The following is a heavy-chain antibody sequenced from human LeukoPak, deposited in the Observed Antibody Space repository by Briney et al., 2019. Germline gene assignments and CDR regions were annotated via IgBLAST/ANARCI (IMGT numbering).Heavy chain of an antibody. Sequence: SVKVSCKASGYTFSTYPMNWVRQAPGQGLEWMGGIIPIFGTANYAQKFQGRVTITADESTSTAYMELSSLRSEDTAVYYCARDGYNQQMFDYWGQGTLVTVSS. CDR2: IIPIFGTA. D-gene: IGHD5-24*01. CDR1: GYTFSTYP. CDR3: ARDGYNQQMFDY. V-gene: IGHV1-69*13. J-gene: IGHJ4*02.